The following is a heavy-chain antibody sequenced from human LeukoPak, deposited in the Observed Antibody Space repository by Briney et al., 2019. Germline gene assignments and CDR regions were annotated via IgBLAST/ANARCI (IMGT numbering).Heavy chain of an antibody. D-gene: IGHD1/OR15-1a*01. J-gene: IGHJ3*02. CDR2: IIPIFGTA. Sequence: GASVKVSCKASGYRLRNHGISWVRQSPGQGLGWLGGIIPIFGTATYAQKLQGRVTITEDEPTSTAYMELSSLRSEDTAVYYCAREFPELEHWAFDMWGQGTMVTVSS. V-gene: IGHV1-69*13. CDR1: GYRLRNHG. CDR3: AREFPELEHWAFDM.